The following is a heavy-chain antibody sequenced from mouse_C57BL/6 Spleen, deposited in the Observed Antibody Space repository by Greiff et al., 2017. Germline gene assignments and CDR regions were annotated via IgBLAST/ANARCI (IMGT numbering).Heavy chain of an antibody. D-gene: IGHD1-3*01. CDR2: IDPSDSYT. CDR3: ARRSGSYFDY. Sequence: VQLQQPGAELVMPGASVKLSCKASGYTFTSYWMHWVKQRPGQGLEWIGEIDPSDSYTNYNQKFKGKSTLTVDKSSSTAYMQRSSLTSEDSAVYYCARRSGSYFDYWGQGTTLTVSS. J-gene: IGHJ2*01. V-gene: IGHV1-69*01. CDR1: GYTFTSYW.